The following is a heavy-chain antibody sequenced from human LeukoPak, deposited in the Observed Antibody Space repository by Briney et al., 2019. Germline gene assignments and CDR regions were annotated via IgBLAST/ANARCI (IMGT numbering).Heavy chain of an antibody. J-gene: IGHJ6*03. V-gene: IGHV4-59*01. CDR3: ARTTEGGYTYDYFYYYYMDV. D-gene: IGHD5-18*01. CDR1: GDSMSSYY. Sequence: SETLSLTCTVSGDSMSSYYWSWIRQPPGKGLEWIAYISYSGSTKYNPSLQNRVTISVDTSKNQFSLKLSSVTAADTAVYYCARTTEGGYTYDYFYYYYMDVWGKGTTVTISS. CDR2: ISYSGST.